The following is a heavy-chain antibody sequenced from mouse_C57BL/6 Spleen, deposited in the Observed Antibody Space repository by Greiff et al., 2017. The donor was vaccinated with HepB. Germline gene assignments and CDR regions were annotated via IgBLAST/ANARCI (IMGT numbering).Heavy chain of an antibody. Sequence: SGAELVRPGASVKLSCTASGFNIKDYYMHWVKQRPEQGLEWIGRIDPEDGDTEYAPKFQGKATMTADTSSNTAYLQLSSLTSEDTVVYYCTGYYGSSFFDYWGQGTTRTVSS. V-gene: IGHV14-1*01. CDR1: GFNIKDYY. CDR3: TGYYGSSFFDY. CDR2: IDPEDGDT. J-gene: IGHJ2*01. D-gene: IGHD1-1*01.